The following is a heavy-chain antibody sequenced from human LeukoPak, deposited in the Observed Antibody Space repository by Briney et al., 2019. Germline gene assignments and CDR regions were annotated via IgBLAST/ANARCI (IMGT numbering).Heavy chain of an antibody. CDR2: ISASGGKT. CDR1: GFIFNDYA. V-gene: IGHV3-23*01. J-gene: IGHJ4*02. CDR3: AKWTRTTLFRGDRARFDS. Sequence: GGSLRLSCAASGFIFNDYAMSWVRQVPGKGLECVSVISASGGKTYYADSVKGRFTISRDTSKTTISLQMNSLRVEDSAVYYCAKWTRTTLFRGDRARFDSWGQGTLVTVSS. D-gene: IGHD3-10*01.